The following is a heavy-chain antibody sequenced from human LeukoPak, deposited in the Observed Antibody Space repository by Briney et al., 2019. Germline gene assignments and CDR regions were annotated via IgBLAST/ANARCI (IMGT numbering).Heavy chain of an antibody. CDR2: IIPIFGTA. CDR1: GGTFSSYA. V-gene: IGHV1-69*05. D-gene: IGHD3-22*01. J-gene: IGHJ5*02. Sequence: SVKVSCKASGGTFSSYAISWVRQAPGQGLEWMGGIIPIFGTASYAQKFQGRVTMTRDTSTSTVYMELSSLRSEDTAVYYCAGSSSWSDYDSSGYYFNWFDPWGQGTLVTVSS. CDR3: AGSSSWSDYDSSGYYFNWFDP.